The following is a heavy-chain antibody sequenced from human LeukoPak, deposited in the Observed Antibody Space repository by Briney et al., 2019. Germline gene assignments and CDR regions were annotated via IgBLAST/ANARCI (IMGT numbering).Heavy chain of an antibody. Sequence: GGSLRLSCAASGFTFSSYEMNWVRQAPGKGLEWVSYISSSGSTIYYADSVKGRFTISRDNAKNSLYLQMNSLRAEDTAVYYCAREEYSSSAIDYWGQGTLVTVSS. J-gene: IGHJ4*02. D-gene: IGHD6-6*01. V-gene: IGHV3-48*03. CDR1: GFTFSSYE. CDR2: ISSSGSTI. CDR3: AREEYSSSAIDY.